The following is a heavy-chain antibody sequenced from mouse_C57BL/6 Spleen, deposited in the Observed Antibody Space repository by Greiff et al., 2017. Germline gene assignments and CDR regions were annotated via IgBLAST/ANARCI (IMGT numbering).Heavy chain of an antibody. CDR3: ARRITTVVEDYYAMDY. Sequence: EVKLVASGGGLVKPGGSLKLSCAASGFTFSDYGMHWVRQAPEKGLEWVAYISSGSSTIYYADTVKGRFTISRDNAKNTLFLQMTSLRSEDTAMYYCARRITTVVEDYYAMDYWGQGTSVTVSS. D-gene: IGHD1-1*01. CDR2: ISSGSSTI. J-gene: IGHJ4*01. CDR1: GFTFSDYG. V-gene: IGHV5-17*01.